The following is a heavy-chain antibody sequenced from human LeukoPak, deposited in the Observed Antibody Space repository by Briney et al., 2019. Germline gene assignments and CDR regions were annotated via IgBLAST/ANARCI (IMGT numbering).Heavy chain of an antibody. CDR1: GYTIGSFGSYW. CDR2: IYPGDSDT. J-gene: IGHJ3*02. V-gene: IGHV5-51*01. Sequence: GESLKISCKGSGYTIGSFGSYWIAWVRRMPGKGLEWMVIIYPGDSDTRYSPSFQGQVTISADKSISTAYLKWSSLKASDTAMYYCARHLTASPWSAFDIWGQGTMVTVSS. CDR3: ARHLTASPWSAFDI. D-gene: IGHD2-21*02.